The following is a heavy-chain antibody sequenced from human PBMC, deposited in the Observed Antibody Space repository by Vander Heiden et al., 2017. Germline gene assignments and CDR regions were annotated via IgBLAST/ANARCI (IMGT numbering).Heavy chain of an antibody. V-gene: IGHV3-33*01. CDR2: IWYDGSNK. CDR1: GFTFRSYG. Sequence: QVQLVESGGGVVQPGRSLRLSCAASGFTFRSYGMHWVRQAPGKGLEWVAVIWYDGSNKYYGDSVKGRFTISRDNSKNTLYLQMNSLRAEDTAVYYCARDHYDPSQHNWFDPWGQGTLVTVSS. D-gene: IGHD3-22*01. J-gene: IGHJ5*02. CDR3: ARDHYDPSQHNWFDP.